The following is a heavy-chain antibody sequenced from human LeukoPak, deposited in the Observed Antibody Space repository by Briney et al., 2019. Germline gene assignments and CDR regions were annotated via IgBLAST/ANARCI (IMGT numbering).Heavy chain of an antibody. CDR1: GGTFSSYA. J-gene: IGHJ5*02. V-gene: IGHV1-69*01. D-gene: IGHD3-3*01. CDR3: AREFLEWLSWFDP. CDR2: IIPIFGTA. Sequence: RASVKVSCKASGGTFSSYAISWVRQAPGQGLEWMGGIIPIFGTANYAQKFQGRVTITADESTSTAYMELSSLRSEDTAVYYCAREFLEWLSWFDPWGQGTLVTVSS.